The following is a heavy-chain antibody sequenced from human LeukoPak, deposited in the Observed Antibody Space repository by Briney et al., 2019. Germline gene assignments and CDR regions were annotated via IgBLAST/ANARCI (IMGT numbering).Heavy chain of an antibody. V-gene: IGHV4-39*01. J-gene: IGHJ4*02. Sequence: SETLSLTXTVSGGSISSSSYYWGWIRQPPGKGLEWIGSIYYSGSTYYNPFLKSRVTISVDTSKNQFSLKLSSVTAADTAVYYCARRHGSGWYRLFDYWGQGTLATVSS. CDR2: IYYSGST. CDR3: ARRHGSGWYRLFDY. CDR1: GGSISSSSYY. D-gene: IGHD6-19*01.